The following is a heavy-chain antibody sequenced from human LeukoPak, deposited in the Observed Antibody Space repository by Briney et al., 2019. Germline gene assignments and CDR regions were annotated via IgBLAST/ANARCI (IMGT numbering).Heavy chain of an antibody. V-gene: IGHV3-30-3*01. CDR3: ARDKVVVVVAATHRACDI. J-gene: IGHJ3*02. Sequence: PGGSLRLSCAASGFTFSSYAMHWVRQAPGKGLEWVAVISYDGSNKYYADSVKGRFTISRDNSKNTLYLQMNSLRAENTAVYYCARDKVVVVVAATHRACDIWGQGTMVTVSS. D-gene: IGHD2-15*01. CDR1: GFTFSSYA. CDR2: ISYDGSNK.